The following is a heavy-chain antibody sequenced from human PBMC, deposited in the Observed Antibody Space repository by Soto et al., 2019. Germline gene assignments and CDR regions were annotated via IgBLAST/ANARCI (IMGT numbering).Heavy chain of an antibody. J-gene: IGHJ4*02. CDR1: GFTFSSYA. CDR3: AKVGGYRYYDFWSGYLHFDY. Sequence: GGSLRLSCAASGFTFSSYAMSWVRQAPGKGLEWVSAISGSGGSTYYADSVKGRFTISRDNSKNTLYLQMNSLRAEDTAVYYCAKVGGYRYYDFWSGYLHFDYWGQGTLVTVSS. V-gene: IGHV3-23*01. CDR2: ISGSGGST. D-gene: IGHD3-3*01.